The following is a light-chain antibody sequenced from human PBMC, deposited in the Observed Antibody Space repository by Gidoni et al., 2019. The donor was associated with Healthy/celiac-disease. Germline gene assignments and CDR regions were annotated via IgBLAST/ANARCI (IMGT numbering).Light chain of an antibody. Sequence: EIVLTQSPATLSLSPGERATLSCRASQSVSSYLAWYQQKPGQAPRLLIYDASNSATGIPARFSGSGSGTDFTLTISSLEAEDFAVYYCQQRSNWPPTFGGXTKVEIK. J-gene: IGKJ4*01. CDR2: DAS. CDR1: QSVSSY. CDR3: QQRSNWPPT. V-gene: IGKV3-11*01.